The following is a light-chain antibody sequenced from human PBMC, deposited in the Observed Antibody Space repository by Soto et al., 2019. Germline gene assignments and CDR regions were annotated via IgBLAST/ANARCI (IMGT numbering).Light chain of an antibody. V-gene: IGLV2-14*03. CDR1: SSDVGGYSH. Sequence: QSVLTQPASVSGSPGQSISISGTGTSSDVGGYSHVSWYQHHPGKAPKLIIYDVTTRPSGISNRFSASKSGNTASLTISRLQAEDEADYYCGSYTASSTLVFGTGTKLTVL. CDR2: DVT. J-gene: IGLJ1*01. CDR3: GSYTASSTLV.